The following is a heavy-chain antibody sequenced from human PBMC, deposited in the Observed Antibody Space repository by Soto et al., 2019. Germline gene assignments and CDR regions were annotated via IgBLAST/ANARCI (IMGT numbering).Heavy chain of an antibody. J-gene: IGHJ5*02. V-gene: IGHV2-5*02. CDR1: GFSLTATGVG. CDR2: IYWDDDK. CDR3: AHSSAAGTSGWFDP. Sequence: QITLKESGPTLLKPTQTLTLTCTVSGFSLTATGVGVGWIRQPPGKALEWLALIYWDDDKRYSPSLNNRVTITRDTSKNQVVLTMTNMDPVDTATYYCAHSSAAGTSGWFDPWGQGTLVTVSS. D-gene: IGHD6-13*01.